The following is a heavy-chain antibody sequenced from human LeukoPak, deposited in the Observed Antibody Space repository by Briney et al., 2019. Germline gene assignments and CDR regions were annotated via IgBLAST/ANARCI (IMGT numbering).Heavy chain of an antibody. CDR2: IKQDGSEK. D-gene: IGHD4-17*01. CDR1: GFTFSSYW. V-gene: IGHV3-7*01. Sequence: GGSLRLSCAASGFTFSSYWMSWVRQAPGKGLEWVANIKQDGSEKYYVDSVKGRFTISRENAKNSLYLQMNSLRAEDTAVYYCARAKNDYGDYIYYYYGMDVWGQGTTVTVSS. CDR3: ARAKNDYGDYIYYYYGMDV. J-gene: IGHJ6*02.